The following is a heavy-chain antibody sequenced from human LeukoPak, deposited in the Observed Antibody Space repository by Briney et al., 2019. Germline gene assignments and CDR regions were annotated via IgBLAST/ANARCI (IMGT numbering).Heavy chain of an antibody. J-gene: IGHJ4*02. Sequence: GGSLRLSCAASGFTFSSYSMNWVRQAPGKGLEWVSYISSSESTLYYADSVKGRFTVSRDNAKNSLYLQMNSLRAEDTAVYYCARGGCSGGSCPLDFWGQGTLVTVSS. CDR3: ARGGCSGGSCPLDF. CDR1: GFTFSSYS. CDR2: ISSSESTL. V-gene: IGHV3-48*01. D-gene: IGHD2-15*01.